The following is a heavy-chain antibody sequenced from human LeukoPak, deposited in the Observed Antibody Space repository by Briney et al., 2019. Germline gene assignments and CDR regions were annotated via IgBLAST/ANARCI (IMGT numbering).Heavy chain of an antibody. V-gene: IGHV4-34*01. J-gene: IGHJ4*02. Sequence: SETLSLTYTVSGGSISSYYWSWIRQPPGKGLEWIGEINHSGSTNYNPSLKSRVTISVDTSKNQFSLKLSSVTAADTAVYYCARIGWGYKREQSGWYQVFDYWGQGTLVTVSS. CDR3: ARIGWGYKREQSGWYQVFDY. CDR1: GGSISSYY. CDR2: INHSGST. D-gene: IGHD6-19*01.